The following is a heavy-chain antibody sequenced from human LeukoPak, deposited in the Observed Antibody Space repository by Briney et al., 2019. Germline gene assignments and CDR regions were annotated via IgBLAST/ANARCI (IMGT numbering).Heavy chain of an antibody. V-gene: IGHV3-30*04. CDR1: GFTFSSYA. CDR2: ISYDGSNK. J-gene: IGHJ4*02. CDR3: ARDSYYYGSGSYLVSDY. Sequence: GGSLRLSCAASGFTFSSYAMHWVRQAPGKGPEWVAVISYDGSNKYYADSVKGRFTISRDNSKNTLYLQMNSLRAEDTAVYYCARDSYYYGSGSYLVSDYWGQGTLVTVSS. D-gene: IGHD3-10*01.